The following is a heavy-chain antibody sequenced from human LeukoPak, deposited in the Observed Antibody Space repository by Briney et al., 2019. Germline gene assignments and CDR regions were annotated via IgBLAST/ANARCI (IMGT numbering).Heavy chain of an antibody. CDR3: ARDDEKGYTAMVNVVGY. CDR2: TYFRSKWYY. Sequence: SQTLSLTCAISGDSVSSDSAAWNWIRQSPSRGLEWLARTYFRSKWYYDYALAVKGRITINPDTSKNQFSLQLNSVTPEDTAVYYCARDDEKGYTAMVNVVGYWGQGTLVTVSS. CDR1: GDSVSSDSAA. D-gene: IGHD5-18*01. V-gene: IGHV6-1*01. J-gene: IGHJ4*02.